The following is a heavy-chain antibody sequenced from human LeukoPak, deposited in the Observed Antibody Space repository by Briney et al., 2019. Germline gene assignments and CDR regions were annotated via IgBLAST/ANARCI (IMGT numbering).Heavy chain of an antibody. V-gene: IGHV4-38-2*02. J-gene: IGHJ5*02. Sequence: PSETLSLTCTVSGYSIRSGYFWGWIRQPPGKGLEWIGSTYHSGSTYYNPSLKSRVTISMDTSKNQFSLNLSSVSAADTAVYYCARQGRYCSGGSCYWFDPWGQGTLVTVSS. CDR1: GYSIRSGYF. D-gene: IGHD2-15*01. CDR3: ARQGRYCSGGSCYWFDP. CDR2: TYHSGST.